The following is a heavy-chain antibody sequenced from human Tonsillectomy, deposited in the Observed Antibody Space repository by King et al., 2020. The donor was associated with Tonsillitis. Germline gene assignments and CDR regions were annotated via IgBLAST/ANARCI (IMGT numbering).Heavy chain of an antibody. J-gene: IGHJ6*02. CDR2: ISSSGSPT. D-gene: IGHD4-11*01. CDR3: ARGNYYYYYGIDV. CDR1: EFTISDYY. V-gene: IGHV3-11*01. Sequence: VQLVESGGGLVKPGGSLRLSCAASEFTISDYYMSWIRQAPGKGLEWSLYISSSGSPTYYADSVKGRFTISRDNAKNSLYLQMNSLRAEDTAVYYCARGNYYYYYGIDVWGQGTTVTVSS.